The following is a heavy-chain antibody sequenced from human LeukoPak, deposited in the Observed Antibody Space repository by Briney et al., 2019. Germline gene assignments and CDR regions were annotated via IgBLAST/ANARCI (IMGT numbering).Heavy chain of an antibody. Sequence: VASVKVSCKASGGTFSSYAISWVRQAPGQGLEWMGIINPSGGSTSYAQKFQGRVTMTRNTSISTAYMELSSLRSEDTAVYYCARGPRNWGFDDYWGQGTLVTVSS. V-gene: IGHV1-8*02. J-gene: IGHJ4*02. D-gene: IGHD7-27*01. CDR3: ARGPRNWGFDDY. CDR2: INPSGGST. CDR1: GGTFSSYA.